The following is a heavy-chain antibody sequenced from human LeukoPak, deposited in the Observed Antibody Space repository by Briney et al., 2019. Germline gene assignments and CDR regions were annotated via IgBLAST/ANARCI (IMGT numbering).Heavy chain of an antibody. Sequence: GGSLRLSCAASGFTFSSYWMSWVRQAPGKGLEWVANIRQDGSEKYYVDPVKGRFTISRDNAKNSLYLQMNSLRAEDTAVYYCARDGVTGPSVCDPWGQGTLVTVSS. CDR2: IRQDGSEK. D-gene: IGHD1-20*01. CDR1: GFTFSSYW. CDR3: ARDGVTGPSVCDP. J-gene: IGHJ5*02. V-gene: IGHV3-7*01.